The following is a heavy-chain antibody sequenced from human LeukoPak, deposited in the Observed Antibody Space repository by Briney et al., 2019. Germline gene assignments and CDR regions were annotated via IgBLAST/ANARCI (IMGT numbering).Heavy chain of an antibody. CDR2: ISYDGSNK. CDR3: AFDYGDYYY. V-gene: IGHV3-30-3*01. J-gene: IGHJ4*02. D-gene: IGHD4-17*01. CDR1: GFTFSNYA. Sequence: PGGSLRLSCAASGFTFSNYAMYWVRQAPGKGLEWVAVISYDGSNKYYADSVKGRFTISRDNSKNTLYLQMNSLRAEDMAVYYCAFDYGDYYYWGQGTLVTVSS.